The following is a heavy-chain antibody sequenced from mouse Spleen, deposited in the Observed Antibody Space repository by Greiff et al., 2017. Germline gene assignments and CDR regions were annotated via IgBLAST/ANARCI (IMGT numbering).Heavy chain of an antibody. CDR2: IDPSDSYT. CDR1: GYTFTSYW. J-gene: IGHJ3*01. Sequence: VQLQQPGAELVMPGASVKLSCKASGYTFTSYWMHWVKQRPGQGLEWIGEIDPSDSYTNYNQKFKGKATLTVDKSSSTAYMQLSSLTSEDSAVYYCARTHSFAYWGQGTLVTVSA. V-gene: IGHV1-69*01. CDR3: ARTHSFAY.